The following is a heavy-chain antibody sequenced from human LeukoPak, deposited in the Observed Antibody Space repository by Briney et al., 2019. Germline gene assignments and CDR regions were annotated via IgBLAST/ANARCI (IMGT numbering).Heavy chain of an antibody. Sequence: SEAPVLPCTVPGGFINSKKYFWGLIPPPPRKGPKLYWNNHFSGSAYYNPSLKSRVTISLDTSKNQFSLKLSSVTAADTATYYCVCGDRDASTSYTSSWSTLPYFDYWGQGTLVTVSS. CDR3: VCGDRDASTSYTSSWSTLPYFDY. CDR2: NHFSGSA. CDR1: GGFINSKKYF. V-gene: IGHV4-39*05. D-gene: IGHD6-13*01. J-gene: IGHJ4*02.